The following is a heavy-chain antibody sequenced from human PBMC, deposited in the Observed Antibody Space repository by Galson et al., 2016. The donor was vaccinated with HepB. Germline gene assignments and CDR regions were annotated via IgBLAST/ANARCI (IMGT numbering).Heavy chain of an antibody. CDR2: INIGGDST. CDR1: GFTFSNYA. V-gene: IGHV3-23*01. D-gene: IGHD2-2*01. Sequence: LRLSCAASGFTFSNYAMSWVRQAPGKGLEWVSSINIGGDSTYYADSVKGRFTISKDNSKNTLYLQMNSLRAEDTAVYYCARAPVTSTTCCYYFDYWGQGTLVTVSS. CDR3: ARAPVTSTTCCYYFDY. J-gene: IGHJ4*02.